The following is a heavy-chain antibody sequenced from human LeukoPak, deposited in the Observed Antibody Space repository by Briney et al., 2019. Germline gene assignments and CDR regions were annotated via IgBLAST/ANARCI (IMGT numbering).Heavy chain of an antibody. D-gene: IGHD1-1*01. V-gene: IGHV1-58*02. CDR3: AAGTMLFDYFDY. J-gene: IGHJ4*02. Sequence: SVQVSCHASGFTFPTSAMQRVRPAPGQRLEWTGWIVVARGNTNYAQKFQERVTITRDMSTSTAYMELSSLRSEDTAVYYCAAGTMLFDYFDYWGQGTLGTVSS. CDR1: GFTFPTSA. CDR2: IVVARGNT.